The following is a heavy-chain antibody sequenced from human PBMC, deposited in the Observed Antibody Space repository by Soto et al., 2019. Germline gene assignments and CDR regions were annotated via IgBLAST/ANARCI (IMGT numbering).Heavy chain of an antibody. J-gene: IGHJ4*02. CDR1: GFTFSTYT. CDR2: ISSSSNYI. V-gene: IGHV3-21*01. Sequence: EVPLVESGGGLVKPGGSLRLSCAASGFTFSTYTMNWVRQAPGKGLEWVSSISSSSNYIYYADSVKGRFTISRDNAKKSVSLHVNSRRDEDTSVTYGARGYGTPDFWGQVTLVIAFS. CDR3: ARGYGTPDF. D-gene: IGHD2-15*01.